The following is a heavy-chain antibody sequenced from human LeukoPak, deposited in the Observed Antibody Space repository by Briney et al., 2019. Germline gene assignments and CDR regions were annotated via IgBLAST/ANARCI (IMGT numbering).Heavy chain of an antibody. CDR2: TYYSTKWYN. CDR1: GDXGSSNSAA. D-gene: IGHD4-17*01. J-gene: IGHJ4*02. Sequence: SQTLSLTCAISGDXGSSNSAAWNWIRQSPSRGLEWLGRTYYSTKWYNDYAASEKRRITINPNTSKNQFSLQRNSMTPEATAVYYCAREGSHYGDYDEYYFDYWGQGTLVSVSS. CDR3: AREGSHYGDYDEYYFDY. V-gene: IGHV6-1*01.